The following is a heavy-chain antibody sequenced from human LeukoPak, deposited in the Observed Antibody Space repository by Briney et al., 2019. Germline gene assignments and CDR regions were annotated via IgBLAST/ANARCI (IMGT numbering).Heavy chain of an antibody. Sequence: HPGGSLRLSCAASEFTFSSYWMSWVRQAPGKGLEWVANIKQDGSEKYYVDSVKGRFTISRDNAKNSLYLQMNSLRAEDTAVYYCARDPSVWSGPWGQGTLVTVSS. D-gene: IGHD3-3*01. J-gene: IGHJ5*02. CDR2: IKQDGSEK. CDR1: EFTFSSYW. V-gene: IGHV3-7*01. CDR3: ARDPSVWSGP.